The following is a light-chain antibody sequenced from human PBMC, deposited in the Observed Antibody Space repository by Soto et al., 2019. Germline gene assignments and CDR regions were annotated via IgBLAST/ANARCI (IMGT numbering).Light chain of an antibody. Sequence: EIVLTQSPGTLSLSPGERATLSCRASQSVSSNYLAWYQQKPGQAPRLLIYVASSRATGIPDRFIGSGSGTDFAVSISILEPVEFAVYYCEEYCSSTNYMFGQVTEMEIK. V-gene: IGKV3-20*01. CDR1: QSVSSNY. CDR3: EEYCSSTNYM. CDR2: VAS. J-gene: IGKJ2*01.